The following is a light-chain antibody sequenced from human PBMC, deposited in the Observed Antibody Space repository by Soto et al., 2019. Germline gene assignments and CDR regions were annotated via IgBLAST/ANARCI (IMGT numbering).Light chain of an antibody. Sequence: TVMTQSPATLSMSPGDRAALSCRASLNVATNMAWYQQKPGQAPRLLIYAASIRATGVPARFTGSGSGTEFTLTISNLQPEDFAVYYCHQYNTGLRTFGRGTRVEV. CDR2: AAS. CDR3: HQYNTGLRT. J-gene: IGKJ1*01. CDR1: LNVATN. V-gene: IGKV3-15*01.